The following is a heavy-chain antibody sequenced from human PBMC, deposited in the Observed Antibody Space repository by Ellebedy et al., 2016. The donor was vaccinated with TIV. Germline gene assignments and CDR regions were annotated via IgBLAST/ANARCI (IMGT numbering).Heavy chain of an antibody. CDR2: IWYDGSNK. V-gene: IGHV3-33*01. J-gene: IGHJ4*02. Sequence: GESLKISCAASGFTFRSYGMNRVRQDPGKGLEWVAVIWYDGSNKYYAESVKGRFTISRDNSKNTLYLQMNSLRAKDTDVYYCALFYYDTSGYTDSFGYWGQGTLVTVSS. CDR3: ALFYYDTSGYTDSFGY. D-gene: IGHD3-22*01. CDR1: GFTFRSYG.